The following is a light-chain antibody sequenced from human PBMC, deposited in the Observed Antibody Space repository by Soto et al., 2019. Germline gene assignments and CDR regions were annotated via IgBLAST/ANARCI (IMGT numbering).Light chain of an antibody. Sequence: QAVVTQPPSASGTLGQRVTISCSGSSSNIGSNYVYWYQQLPGTAPKLLIYRNNQRPSGVPDRFSGSKSGTSASLAISGLRSEDEADYYCAAWDDSLSGLWVFGGGTKLTVL. CDR3: AAWDDSLSGLWV. V-gene: IGLV1-47*01. CDR2: RNN. J-gene: IGLJ3*02. CDR1: SSNIGSNY.